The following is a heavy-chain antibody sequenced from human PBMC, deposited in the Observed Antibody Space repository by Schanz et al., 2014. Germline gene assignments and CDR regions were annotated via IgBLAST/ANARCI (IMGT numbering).Heavy chain of an antibody. J-gene: IGHJ5*02. V-gene: IGHV3-30-3*01. CDR3: ARQPGRITVSGVVSNWFDP. D-gene: IGHD3-3*01. CDR1: GFPFSSYA. CDR2: ISYDGVNT. Sequence: VQLLESGGGVVQPGGSLRLSCAASGFPFSSYALHWVRQAPGKGLEWVAVISYDGVNTYYADSVKGRFTISRDNGKNTVYLEMNNVRVDATAVYYCARQPGRITVSGVVSNWFDPWGQGTLVTVAA.